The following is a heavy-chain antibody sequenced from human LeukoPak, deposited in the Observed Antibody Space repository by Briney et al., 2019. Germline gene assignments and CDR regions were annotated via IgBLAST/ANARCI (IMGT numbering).Heavy chain of an antibody. V-gene: IGHV3-11*01. J-gene: IGHJ6*02. CDR1: GFTFSDYY. CDR3: ARASGTIAAAGTWYYYGMDV. CDR2: ISSSGSTI. Sequence: PGGSLRLSCAASGFTFSDYYMSWIRQAPGKGLEGVSYISSSGSTIYYADSVKGRFTISRDNAKNSLYLQMNSLRAEDTAVYYCARASGTIAAAGTWYYYGMDVWGQGTTVTVSS. D-gene: IGHD6-13*01.